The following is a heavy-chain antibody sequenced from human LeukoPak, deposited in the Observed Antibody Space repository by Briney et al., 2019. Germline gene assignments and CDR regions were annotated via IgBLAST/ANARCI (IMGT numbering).Heavy chain of an antibody. J-gene: IGHJ3*02. V-gene: IGHV3-23*01. CDR1: GFTFSSYA. Sequence: GGSLRLSCAASGFTFSSYAMSWVRQAPGKGLEWVSAISGSGGSTYYADSVKGRFTISRDNSKNTLYLQMNSLRAEDTAVYYCAKALRSGSSRTYDAFDIWGQGTMVTVSS. D-gene: IGHD1-26*01. CDR2: ISGSGGST. CDR3: AKALRSGSSRTYDAFDI.